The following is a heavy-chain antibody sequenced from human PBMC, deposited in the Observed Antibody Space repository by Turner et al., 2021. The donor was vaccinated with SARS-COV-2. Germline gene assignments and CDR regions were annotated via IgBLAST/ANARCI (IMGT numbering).Heavy chain of an antibody. CDR2: VTYSGST. V-gene: IGHV4-34*01. CDR1: GGSFIGYY. CDR3: ARGHPYIAVAVSGFDP. J-gene: IGHJ5*02. Sequence: QVHLQQWGPGLLKPSETLSLTCSVDGGSFIGYYWTWVRQPPGKGLQWIGEVTYSGSTNYNPSLRGRLTISVDMSKNHFSLNLISVTAADTAIYYCARGHPYIAVAVSGFDPWGQGTLVTVSS. D-gene: IGHD6-19*01.